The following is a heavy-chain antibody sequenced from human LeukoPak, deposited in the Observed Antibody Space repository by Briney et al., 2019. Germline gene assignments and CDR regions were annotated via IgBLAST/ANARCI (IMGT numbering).Heavy chain of an antibody. CDR3: ASEAFCAGGRCYLHRVAS. D-gene: IGHD2-8*02. V-gene: IGHV1-2*02. CDR2: IDNKSGGT. CDR1: GYTFTAYY. Sequence: ASLKVSCKASGYTFTAYYMHWVRQAPGEGLEWMGWIDNKSGGTKYAQKFQGRVTITRDTSIDTAYMELSRLISDDTALYYCASEAFCAGGRCYLHRVASWGPGTLVTVSA. J-gene: IGHJ4*02.